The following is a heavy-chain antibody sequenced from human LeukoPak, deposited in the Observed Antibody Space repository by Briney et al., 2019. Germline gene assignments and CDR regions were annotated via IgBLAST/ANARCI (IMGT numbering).Heavy chain of an antibody. V-gene: IGHV4-59*11. Sequence: PSETLSLTCTVSGGSISSHYWSWIRQPPGKGLEWIGYIYYSGSTNYNPSLKSRVTISVDTSKNQFSLKLSSVTAADTAVYYCARVRPGDGYNHAIDYWGQGTLVTVSS. J-gene: IGHJ4*02. CDR3: ARVRPGDGYNHAIDY. CDR1: GGSISSHY. CDR2: IYYSGST. D-gene: IGHD5-12*01.